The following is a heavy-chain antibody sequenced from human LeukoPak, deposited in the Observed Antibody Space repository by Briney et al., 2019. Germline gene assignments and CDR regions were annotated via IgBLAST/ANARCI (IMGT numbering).Heavy chain of an antibody. V-gene: IGHV3-21*01. D-gene: IGHD6-13*01. J-gene: IGHJ4*02. CDR2: ISESGSGI. Sequence: GSLRLSCAVSGLTFSRYAMSWVRQAPGKGLEWVSAISESGSGIYYADSVKGRFTISRDNAKNSLYLQMNSLRAEDTAVYYCARGRGSSWYDYWGQGTLVTVSS. CDR3: ARGRGSSWYDY. CDR1: GLTFSRYA.